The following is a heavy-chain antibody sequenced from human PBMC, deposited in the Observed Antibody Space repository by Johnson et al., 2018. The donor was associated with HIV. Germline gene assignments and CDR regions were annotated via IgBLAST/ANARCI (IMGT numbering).Heavy chain of an antibody. CDR3: ARALGTAVGAFDI. Sequence: MQLVESGGGLVKAGGSLRLSCAASGFTFSDHYMTWIRQAPGKGLEWVSVIYSGGNTFYADSVQGRFTISRDNSKNTLDLHMNSLRVEDTALYYCARALGTAVGAFDIWGQGTMVTVSS. J-gene: IGHJ3*02. V-gene: IGHV3-66*01. D-gene: IGHD4-23*01. CDR2: IYSGGNT. CDR1: GFTFSDHY.